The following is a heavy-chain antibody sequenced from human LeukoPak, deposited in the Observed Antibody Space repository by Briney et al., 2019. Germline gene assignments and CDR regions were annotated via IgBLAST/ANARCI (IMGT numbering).Heavy chain of an antibody. CDR2: ISSSSSYI. J-gene: IGHJ4*02. V-gene: IGHV3-21*01. D-gene: IGHD5-18*01. CDR3: ARVEDTAMVQGVDY. Sequence: PGGSLRLSCAASGFTFSSYAMSWVRQAPGKGLEWVSSISSSSSYIYYADSVKGRFTISRDNAKNSLYLQMNSLRAEDTAVYYCARVEDTAMVQGVDYWGQGTLVTVSS. CDR1: GFTFSSYA.